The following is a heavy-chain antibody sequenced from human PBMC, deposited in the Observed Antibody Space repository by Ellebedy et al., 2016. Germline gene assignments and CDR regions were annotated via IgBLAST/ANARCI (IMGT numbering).Heavy chain of an antibody. CDR3: ARLTGGNFDGGNWFDP. J-gene: IGHJ5*02. V-gene: IGHV5-51*01. CDR1: GYSFTSYW. CDR2: IYPDDSDT. Sequence: GESLKISXKGSGYSFTSYWIGWVRQMPGRGLEWVGIIYPDDSDTRYSPSFQGQVTISADTSIRTAYLRWTSLKASDTAMYYCARLTGGNFDGGNWFDPWGQGTLVTVSS. D-gene: IGHD3-16*01.